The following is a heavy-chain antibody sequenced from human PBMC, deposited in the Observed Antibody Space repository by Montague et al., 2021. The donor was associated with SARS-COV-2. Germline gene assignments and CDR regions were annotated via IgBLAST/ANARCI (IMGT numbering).Heavy chain of an antibody. CDR1: GGSISSGGYY. V-gene: IGHV4-31*03. CDR3: ARDSGYYDSSGYSYDAFDI. Sequence: TLSLTCTVSGGSISSGGYYWSRIHQHPGKGLEWIGYIYYTGSTHYNPSLKSRVTISKETSKNHFSLNLSSVTAADSAVYYCARDSGYYDSSGYSYDAFDIWGQGTKVTVSS. J-gene: IGHJ3*02. D-gene: IGHD3-22*01. CDR2: IYYTGST.